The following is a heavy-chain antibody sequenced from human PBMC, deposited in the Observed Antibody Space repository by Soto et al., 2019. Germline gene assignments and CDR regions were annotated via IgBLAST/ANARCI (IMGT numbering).Heavy chain of an antibody. CDR1: GYTFTSYD. V-gene: IGHV1-8*01. CDR3: ARGSLLWFGELMVHYYGMDV. Sequence: QVQLVQSGAEVKKPGASVKVSCKASGYTFTSYDINWVRQATGQGLEWMGWMNPNSGNTGYAQKLQGRVTMTRNTSISTAYMELSSLRSEDTAVYYCARGSLLWFGELMVHYYGMDVWGQGTTVTVSS. J-gene: IGHJ6*02. D-gene: IGHD3-10*01. CDR2: MNPNSGNT.